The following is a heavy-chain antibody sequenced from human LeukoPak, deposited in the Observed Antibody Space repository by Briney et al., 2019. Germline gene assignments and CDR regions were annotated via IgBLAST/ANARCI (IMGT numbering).Heavy chain of an antibody. J-gene: IGHJ6*02. CDR2: IYSGGST. D-gene: IGHD3-16*01. V-gene: IGHV3-53*04. CDR1: GFTVSSNY. CDR3: ASVEAYHGSPTMDV. Sequence: GGSLRLSCAASGFTVSSNYMSWVGQVPGKGLEWVSVIYSGGSTYYADSVKGRFTISRHNSKNTLYLQMNSLRAEDTAVYYCASVEAYHGSPTMDVWGQGTTVTVSS.